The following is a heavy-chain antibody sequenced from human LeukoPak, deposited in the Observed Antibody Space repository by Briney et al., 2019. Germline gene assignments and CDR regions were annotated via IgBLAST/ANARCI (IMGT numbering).Heavy chain of an antibody. Sequence: GGSLTLSCAASEFTFTTYGMHWVRQAPGKGLEWVAFIYYDGSNIYYADYVKGRFTISRDISKNTLYLQMDSLRAEDTAIYYCARDWKTNSFDYWGQGTLFTVSS. V-gene: IGHV3-33*01. J-gene: IGHJ4*02. CDR2: IYYDGSNI. D-gene: IGHD1-1*01. CDR3: ARDWKTNSFDY. CDR1: EFTFTTYG.